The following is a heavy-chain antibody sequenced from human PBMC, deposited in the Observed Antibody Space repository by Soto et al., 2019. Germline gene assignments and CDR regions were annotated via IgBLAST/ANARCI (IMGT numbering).Heavy chain of an antibody. V-gene: IGHV3-30-3*01. J-gene: IGHJ5*02. D-gene: IGHD2-21*02. CDR2: ISYDGSNK. Sequence: QVQLVESGGGVVQPGRSLRLSCAASGFTFSSYAMHWVRQAPGKGLAWVAVISYDGSNKYYADSVKGRFTISRDNSKNTLYLQMNSLRAEDTAVYYCASPGGDYFLNWFDPWGQGTLVTVSS. CDR3: ASPGGDYFLNWFDP. CDR1: GFTFSSYA.